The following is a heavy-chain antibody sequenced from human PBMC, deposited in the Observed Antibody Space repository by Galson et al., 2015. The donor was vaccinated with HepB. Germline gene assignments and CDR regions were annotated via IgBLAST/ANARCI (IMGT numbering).Heavy chain of an antibody. CDR2: ISSSSSTI. CDR1: GFTFSSYS. J-gene: IGHJ6*03. CDR3: ARAPDYDFWSGYFGGYMDV. D-gene: IGHD3-3*01. V-gene: IGHV3-48*02. Sequence: SLRLSCAASGFTFSSYSMNWVRQAPGKGLEWVSYISSSSSTIYYADSVKGRFTISRDNAKNSLYLQMNSLRDEDTAVYYCARAPDYDFWSGYFGGYMDVWGKGTTVTVSS.